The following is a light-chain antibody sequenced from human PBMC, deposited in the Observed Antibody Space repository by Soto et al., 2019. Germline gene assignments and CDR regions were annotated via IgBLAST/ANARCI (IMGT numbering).Light chain of an antibody. CDR1: QGISSN. J-gene: IGKJ1*01. V-gene: IGKV3D-15*03. CDR3: HQRQSWPRT. Sequence: IVITQSPATLSVSPGERATLSCRASQGISSNLAWYQQKPGQAPRLLIYGASIRAAGIPARFSASGTGTDFTLTISDVQPEDFAVYYCHQRQSWPRTFGQGTKVDIK. CDR2: GAS.